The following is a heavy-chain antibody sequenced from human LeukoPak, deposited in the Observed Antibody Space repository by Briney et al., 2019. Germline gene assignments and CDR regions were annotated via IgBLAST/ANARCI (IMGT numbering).Heavy chain of an antibody. D-gene: IGHD3-10*01. CDR1: GFTFSSYG. J-gene: IGHJ5*02. CDR3: AKEGITMVRGVNPRYNWFDP. Sequence: PGGSLRLSCAASGFTFSSYGMSWVRQAPGKGLEWVSAISGSGGSTYYADSVKGRFTISRDNSKNTLYLQMNSLRAEDTAVYYCAKEGITMVRGVNPRYNWFDPWGQRTLVTVSS. CDR2: ISGSGGST. V-gene: IGHV3-23*01.